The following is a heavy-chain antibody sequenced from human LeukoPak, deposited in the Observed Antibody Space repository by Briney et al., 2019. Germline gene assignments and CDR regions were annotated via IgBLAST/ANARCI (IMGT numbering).Heavy chain of an antibody. V-gene: IGHV1-2*02. J-gene: IGHJ4*02. CDR2: INPNSGGT. D-gene: IGHD6-13*01. Sequence: ASVKVSCKASGYTFTGYYVHWVRQAPGQGLEWMGWINPNSGGTNYAQKFQGRVTMTRDTSISTAYMELSRLRSDDTAVYYCARVRLIYSSSWYDLDYWGQGTLVTVSS. CDR3: ARVRLIYSSSWYDLDY. CDR1: GYTFTGYY.